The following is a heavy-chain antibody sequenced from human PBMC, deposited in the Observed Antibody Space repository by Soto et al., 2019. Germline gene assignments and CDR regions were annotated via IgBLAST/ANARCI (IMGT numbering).Heavy chain of an antibody. D-gene: IGHD3-22*01. CDR3: AKTITTYSGDSRGRGALVDY. V-gene: IGHV3-30*18. CDR2: ISSDGSNE. Sequence: QVQLVESGGGVVQPGRSLRLSCAASGFTFSTYGMHWVRQPPGKGLEWVAVISSDGSNEYYADPVKGRFTISRDNSKNTLYLQMNSLRVEDTAVYYCAKTITTYSGDSRGRGALVDYWGQETLVTVSS. J-gene: IGHJ4*02. CDR1: GFTFSTYG.